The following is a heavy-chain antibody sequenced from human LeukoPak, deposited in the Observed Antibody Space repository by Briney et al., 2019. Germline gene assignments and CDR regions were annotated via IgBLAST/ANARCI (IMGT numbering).Heavy chain of an antibody. D-gene: IGHD3-22*01. CDR1: GGSISSYC. Sequence: SETLTLTCTVSGGSISSYCWSWIRQPPGKGLEWIGYIYYSGSTNCNPSLKSRVTISVDTSKNQFSLKLSSVTAADTAVYYCARDYDSSGYYYLNAFDIWGQGTMVTVSS. CDR3: ARDYDSSGYYYLNAFDI. V-gene: IGHV4-59*01. CDR2: IYYSGST. J-gene: IGHJ3*02.